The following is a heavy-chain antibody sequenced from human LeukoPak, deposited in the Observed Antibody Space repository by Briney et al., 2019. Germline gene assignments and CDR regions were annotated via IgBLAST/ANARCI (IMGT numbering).Heavy chain of an antibody. Sequence: GGSLRLSCAASGFTFSSYEMNWVRQAPGEGLECVSYISSSGSTIYYADSVKGRFTISRDNAKNSLYLQMNSLRAEDTAVYYCAREGGYGRDFDYWGQGTLVTVSS. D-gene: IGHD5-12*01. CDR3: AREGGYGRDFDY. V-gene: IGHV3-48*03. CDR2: ISSSGSTI. J-gene: IGHJ4*02. CDR1: GFTFSSYE.